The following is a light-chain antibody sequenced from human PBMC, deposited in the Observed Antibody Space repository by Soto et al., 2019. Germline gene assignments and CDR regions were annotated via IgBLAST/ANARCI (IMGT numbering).Light chain of an antibody. CDR1: RSVGNN. CDR2: AAS. V-gene: IGKV3-11*01. J-gene: IGKJ4*01. CDR3: QQNADWPLT. Sequence: EIVLTQSPATLSLSPGERATLSCRASRSVGNNLAWYQKKPGQAPGLLIYAASTRATGIPARFSGSGSGTDFTPTISSLEPEDFDVYYCQQNADWPLTFGGGTKVDIK.